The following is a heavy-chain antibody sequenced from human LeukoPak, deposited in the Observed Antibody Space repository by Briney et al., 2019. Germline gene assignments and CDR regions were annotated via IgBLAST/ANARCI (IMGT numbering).Heavy chain of an antibody. CDR1: GASISDSDFF. CDR2: IYYSGTT. CDR3: ARGAIAAAGSPYAFDI. V-gene: IGHV4-39*01. Sequence: SETLSLTCTVSGASISDSDFFWAWVRQPPGKGLEWIGNIYYSGTTYYNPSLKSRVSVSMDTSKKQFSLKLSSVTAADTAVYYCARGAIAAAGSPYAFDIWGQGTMVTVSS. J-gene: IGHJ3*02. D-gene: IGHD6-13*01.